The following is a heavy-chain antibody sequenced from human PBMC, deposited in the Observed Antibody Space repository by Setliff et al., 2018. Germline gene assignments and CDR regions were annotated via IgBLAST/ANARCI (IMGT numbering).Heavy chain of an antibody. V-gene: IGHV4-4*02. CDR1: GGSISSSNW. Sequence: SETLSLTCAVSGGSISSSNWWSWVRQPPGKGLEWIGEIYHRGTTYSNASLASRLTISVDTAKNQFSLKLTSVTAADTAVYYCARTGTYRYFDYWGQGTRVTVSS. D-gene: IGHD1-1*01. J-gene: IGHJ4*02. CDR2: IYHRGTT. CDR3: ARTGTYRYFDY.